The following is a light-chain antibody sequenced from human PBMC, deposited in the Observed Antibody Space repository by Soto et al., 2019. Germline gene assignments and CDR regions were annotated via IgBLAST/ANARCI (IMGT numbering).Light chain of an antibody. CDR3: QHYKSDSEA. CDR1: QPVXSG. J-gene: IGKJ1*01. V-gene: IGKV1-5*03. CDR2: KAS. Sequence: DIQMTQSPSTLSGSAGDSGTITCRASQPVXSGLAWYQRKPGKAPKLRXDKASTLKRGVPSRLSGSGSGTEFTLPISSLQPDYFANYYCQHYKSDSEAFGQGTKVDIK.